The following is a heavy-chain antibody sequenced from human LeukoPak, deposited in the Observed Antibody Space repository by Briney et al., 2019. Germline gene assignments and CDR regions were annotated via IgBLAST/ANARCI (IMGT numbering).Heavy chain of an antibody. CDR2: ISGSGGSA. Sequence: GGSLRLSCAASGFTFSSYAMSWVRQAPGKGLEWVSAISGSGGSAYYADSVKGRFTISRDNSKNTLFLQMNSLRAADTAVYYCAKAGALGPSGYYYYYMDVWGKGTTVTVSS. CDR3: AKAGALGPSGYYYYYMDV. CDR1: GFTFSSYA. D-gene: IGHD2-8*02. V-gene: IGHV3-23*01. J-gene: IGHJ6*03.